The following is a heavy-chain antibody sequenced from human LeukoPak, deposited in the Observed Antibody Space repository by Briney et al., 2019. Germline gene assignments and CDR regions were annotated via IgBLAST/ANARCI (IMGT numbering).Heavy chain of an antibody. CDR2: ISWNSGSI. CDR1: GFTFDDYA. Sequence: GGSLRLSCAASGFTFDDYAMHWVRQAPGKGLEWVSGISWNSGSIGYADSVKGRFTISRDNAKNSLYLQMNCLRAEDTALYYCAKVDGLTDAFDIWGQGTMVTVSS. D-gene: IGHD5-24*01. V-gene: IGHV3-9*01. J-gene: IGHJ3*02. CDR3: AKVDGLTDAFDI.